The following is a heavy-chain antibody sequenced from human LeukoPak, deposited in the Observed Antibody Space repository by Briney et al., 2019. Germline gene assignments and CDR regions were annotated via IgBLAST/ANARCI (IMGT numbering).Heavy chain of an antibody. D-gene: IGHD6-13*01. Sequence: PGGSLKLSCAAPGFTFSDYNMNWGRQAPGKGPEWGSVISSSSTYIYYADSVKGRFTISRDNAKNSLYLQMNSLRAEDTAVYYCARVSTAASLAIDYWGQGTLVTVST. CDR2: ISSSSTYI. V-gene: IGHV3-21*06. CDR1: GFTFSDYN. CDR3: ARVSTAASLAIDY. J-gene: IGHJ4*02.